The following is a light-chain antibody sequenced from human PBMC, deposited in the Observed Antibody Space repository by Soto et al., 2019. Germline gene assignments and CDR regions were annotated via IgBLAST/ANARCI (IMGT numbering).Light chain of an antibody. CDR1: QGIGRW. Sequence: DIQMTQSPSSVSASVGDRVTFTCRASQGIGRWLAWYQQKPGKAPKLLIYAAYSLQIGVPSRFSGYGSGTDFTLTISSLQPEDFGTYYCQQANSFPLTVGGGTKVEIK. V-gene: IGKV1-12*01. CDR2: AAY. J-gene: IGKJ4*01. CDR3: QQANSFPLT.